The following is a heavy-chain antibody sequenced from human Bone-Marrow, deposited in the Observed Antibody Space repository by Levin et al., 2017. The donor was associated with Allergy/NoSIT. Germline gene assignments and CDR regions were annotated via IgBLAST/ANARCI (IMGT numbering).Heavy chain of an antibody. J-gene: IGHJ4*02. V-gene: IGHV3-7*04. CDR3: ARAPDIVVVVAATNRFDY. CDR1: GFTFSSYW. Sequence: PGESLKISCAASGFTFSSYWMSWVRQAPGKGLEWVANIKQDGSEKYYVDSVKGRFTISRDNAKNSLYLQMNSLRAEDTAVYYCARAPDIVVVVAATNRFDYWGQGTLVTVSS. D-gene: IGHD2-15*01. CDR2: IKQDGSEK.